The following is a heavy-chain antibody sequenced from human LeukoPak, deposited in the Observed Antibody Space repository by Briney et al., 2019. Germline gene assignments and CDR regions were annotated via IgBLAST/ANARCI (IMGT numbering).Heavy chain of an antibody. J-gene: IGHJ6*03. V-gene: IGHV3-23*01. CDR1: GFTFSNYA. Sequence: GGPLRLSCAASGFTFSNYAMRWVRQAPGKGLDWVSAIGSSGGDTFYADSVKGRFTISRDNSKNTLSLQMNSLRAEDTAVYYCARVFQSSMDVWGKGTTVTVSS. CDR2: IGSSGGDT. CDR3: ARVFQSSMDV.